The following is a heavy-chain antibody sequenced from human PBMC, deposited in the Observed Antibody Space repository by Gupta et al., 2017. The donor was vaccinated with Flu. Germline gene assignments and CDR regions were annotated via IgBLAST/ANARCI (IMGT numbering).Heavy chain of an antibody. CDR2: ISGDGAYT. V-gene: IGHV3-23*01. Sequence: GVDWVSAISGDGAYTFYAESVKGRFTISRDDSKNTLYLQLNSLRAEDTAGYYCVKGSASGRPYYFDYWGQGTRVTVSS. D-gene: IGHD6-19*01. J-gene: IGHJ4*02. CDR3: VKGSASGRPYYFDY.